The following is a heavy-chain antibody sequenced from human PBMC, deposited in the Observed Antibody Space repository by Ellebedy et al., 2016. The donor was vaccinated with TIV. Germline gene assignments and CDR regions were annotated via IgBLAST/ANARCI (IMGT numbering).Heavy chain of an antibody. Sequence: ESLKISCAASGFTFSSYSMNWVRQAPGKGLEWVSVIYSGGTTHYADSVKGRFTIFRNNSKNTLYLQMNSLRGEDTAVYYCAKQSLSFSSQEFDVWGSSCFDYWGQGTLGTVSS. CDR1: GFTFSSYS. D-gene: IGHD3-16*01. CDR2: IYSGGTT. CDR3: AKQSLSFSSQEFDVWGSSCFDY. J-gene: IGHJ4*02. V-gene: IGHV3-23*01.